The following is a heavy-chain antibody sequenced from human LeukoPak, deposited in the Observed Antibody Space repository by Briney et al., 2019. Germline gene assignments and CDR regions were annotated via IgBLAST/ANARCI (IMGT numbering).Heavy chain of an antibody. CDR1: GGSIISYS. J-gene: IGHJ6*03. V-gene: IGHV4-4*07. CDR3: ARGQRAHVEWSYYMDV. CDR2: LFSSGNT. Sequence: PSETLSLTCTVSGGSIISYSWSWIRQPAGKGLEWIGRLFSSGNTNYNPSLKSRVTMSVDTSKNQFSLKLNSVTAADTAVYYCARGQRAHVEWSYYMDVWGKGTTVTVSS. D-gene: IGHD3-3*01.